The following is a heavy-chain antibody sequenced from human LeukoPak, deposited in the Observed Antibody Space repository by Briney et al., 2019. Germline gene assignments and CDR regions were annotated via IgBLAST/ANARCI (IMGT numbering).Heavy chain of an antibody. CDR3: ARDRLGDYDSSGYYDN. V-gene: IGHV3-7*03. D-gene: IGHD3-22*01. CDR2: IKQDGSEK. Sequence: GGSLRLSCAASGFTFSSYWMSWVRQAPGKGLEWVANIKQDGSEKYYVDSVKGRFTISRDNAKNSVYLQMNSLRAEDTAVYYCARDRLGDYDSSGYYDNWGQGTRVTVSS. J-gene: IGHJ4*02. CDR1: GFTFSSYW.